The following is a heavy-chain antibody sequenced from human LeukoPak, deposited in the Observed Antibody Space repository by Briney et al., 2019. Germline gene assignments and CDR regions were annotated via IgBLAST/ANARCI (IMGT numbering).Heavy chain of an antibody. CDR3: ARLHYYYYYMDV. CDR2: IYYSGST. J-gene: IGHJ6*03. Sequence: SETLSLTCTVSDYSISSAYYWGWIRQPPGKGLEWIGSIYYSGSTYYNPSLKSRVTISVDTSKNQFSLKLSSVTAADTAVYYCARLHYYYYYMDVWGKGTTVTVSS. CDR1: DYSISSAYY. V-gene: IGHV4-38-2*02.